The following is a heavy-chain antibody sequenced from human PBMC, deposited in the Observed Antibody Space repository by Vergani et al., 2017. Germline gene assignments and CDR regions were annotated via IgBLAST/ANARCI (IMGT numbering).Heavy chain of an antibody. D-gene: IGHD3-3*01. V-gene: IGHV1-3*01. J-gene: IGHJ5*02. CDR2: INAGNGNT. Sequence: QVQLVQSGAEVKKPGASVKVSCKASGYTFTSYAMHWVRQAPGPRLEWKGWINAGNGNTKYSQKFQGRVTITRDTSASTAYMELSSLRSEDTAVYYCARDRYYDFWSGYLNWFDPWGQGTLVTVSS. CDR3: ARDRYYDFWSGYLNWFDP. CDR1: GYTFTSYA.